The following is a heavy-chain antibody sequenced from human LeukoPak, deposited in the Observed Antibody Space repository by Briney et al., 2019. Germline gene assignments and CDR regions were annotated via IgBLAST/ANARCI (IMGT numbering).Heavy chain of an antibody. CDR1: GFTFSDYY. CDR3: AKLFKAYSSSWIDY. D-gene: IGHD6-13*01. Sequence: PGGSLRLSCAASGFTFSDYYMSWIRQAPGQWLEWVAYISHSSGFTNYADSVKGRFAISRDNAKNSLYLQMDSLRAEDTAIYYCAKLFKAYSSSWIDYWGQGNLVTVSS. CDR2: ISHSSGFT. J-gene: IGHJ4*02. V-gene: IGHV3-11*03.